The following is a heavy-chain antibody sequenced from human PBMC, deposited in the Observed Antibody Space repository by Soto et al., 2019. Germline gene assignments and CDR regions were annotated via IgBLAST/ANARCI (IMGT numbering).Heavy chain of an antibody. Sequence: QVQLVQSGAEVKKPGSSVKVSCKASGGTFSSYTISWVRQAPGQGLEWMGRIIPILGIANYAQKFQGRVTITADKSTSTAYMELSSLRSEDTAVYYCARGYCSSTSCYDLDAFDIWGQGTMVTVSS. V-gene: IGHV1-69*02. CDR2: IIPILGIA. J-gene: IGHJ3*02. CDR3: ARGYCSSTSCYDLDAFDI. D-gene: IGHD2-2*01. CDR1: GGTFSSYT.